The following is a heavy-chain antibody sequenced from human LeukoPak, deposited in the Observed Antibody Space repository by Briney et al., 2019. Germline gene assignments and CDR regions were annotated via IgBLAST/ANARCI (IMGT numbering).Heavy chain of an antibody. J-gene: IGHJ6*02. CDR3: AKGYDLYGMDV. CDR2: ISYDGSNK. Sequence: PGRSLRLSCAASGFTFSSYGMHWVRQAPGKGLEWVAVISYDGSNKYYADSVKGRFTISRDNSKNTLYLQMNSLRAEDTAVYYCAKGYDLYGMDVWGQGTTVTVPS. CDR1: GFTFSSYG. D-gene: IGHD1-1*01. V-gene: IGHV3-30*18.